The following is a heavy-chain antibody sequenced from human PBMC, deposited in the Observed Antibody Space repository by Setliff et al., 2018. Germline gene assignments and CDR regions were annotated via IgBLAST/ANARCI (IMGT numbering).Heavy chain of an antibody. D-gene: IGHD1-26*01. CDR2: IYYSGST. Sequence: SETLSLTCTVSGGSISSSSYYWGWIRQPPGKGLEWIGSIYYSGSTYYNPSLKSRVTISVDTSKNQFSLKLSSVTAADTAVYYCARDRLLVGARYAMDVWGKGTTGTVSS. CDR1: GGSISSSSYY. J-gene: IGHJ6*03. CDR3: ARDRLLVGARYAMDV. V-gene: IGHV4-39*07.